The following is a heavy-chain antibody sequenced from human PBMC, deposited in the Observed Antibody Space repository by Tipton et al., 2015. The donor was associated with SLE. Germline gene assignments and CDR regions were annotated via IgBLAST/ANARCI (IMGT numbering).Heavy chain of an antibody. D-gene: IGHD3-10*01. CDR2: ISWNSGSI. CDR3: AKVLRPYGSGSYTDAFDI. CDR1: GFTFDDYA. V-gene: IGHV3-9*01. J-gene: IGHJ3*02. Sequence: SLRLSCAASGFTFDDYAMHWVRQAPGKGLEWVSGISWNSGSIGYADSVKGRFTISRDNAKNSLYLQMNSLRAEDTALYYCAKVLRPYGSGSYTDAFDIWGQGTMVTVSS.